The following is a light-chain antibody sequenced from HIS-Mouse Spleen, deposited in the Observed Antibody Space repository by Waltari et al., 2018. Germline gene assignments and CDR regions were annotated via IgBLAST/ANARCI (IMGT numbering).Light chain of an antibody. Sequence: QSALTQPASVSGSPGQSITIPCTGTSSDVGGYNYVPWYQQHPGKAPKLMIYDVSKRPSGVSNRFSGSKYGNTASLTISGLQAEDEADYYCSSYTSSSFNVVFGGGTKLTVL. CDR2: DVS. CDR3: SSYTSSSFNVV. V-gene: IGLV2-14*03. CDR1: SSDVGGYNY. J-gene: IGLJ2*01.